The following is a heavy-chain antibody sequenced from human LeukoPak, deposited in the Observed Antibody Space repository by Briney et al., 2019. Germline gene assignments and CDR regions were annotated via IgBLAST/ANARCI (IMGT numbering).Heavy chain of an antibody. V-gene: IGHV3-21*01. Sequence: GGSLRLSCAASGFTFSSYSMNWVRQAPGKGLEWVSSISCSSSYIYYADSVKGRFTISRDNAKNSLYLQMNSLRAEDTAVYYCAREGIILWFGESYFDYWGQGTLVTVSS. CDR2: ISCSSSYI. CDR3: AREGIILWFGESYFDY. CDR1: GFTFSSYS. D-gene: IGHD3-10*01. J-gene: IGHJ4*02.